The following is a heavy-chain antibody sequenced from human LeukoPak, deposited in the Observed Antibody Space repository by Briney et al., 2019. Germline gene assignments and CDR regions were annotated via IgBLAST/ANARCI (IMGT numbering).Heavy chain of an antibody. V-gene: IGHV4-39*07. CDR1: GGSITKNGYY. J-gene: IGHJ5*02. D-gene: IGHD3-3*01. CDR3: ARGLWSGFAWFDP. Sequence: SETLSLTCSVSGGSITKNGYYWGWTRQSPETGLEWIGSMHYSGSTYYNPSLNSRVTISVDTSKNQFSLKLTSVTAADTAVYYCARGLWSGFAWFDPWGQGTLVTVSS. CDR2: MHYSGST.